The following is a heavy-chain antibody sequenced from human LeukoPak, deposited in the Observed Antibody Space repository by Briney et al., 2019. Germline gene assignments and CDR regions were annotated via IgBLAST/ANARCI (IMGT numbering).Heavy chain of an antibody. J-gene: IGHJ6*03. V-gene: IGHV3-21*01. CDR2: ISSSSSYI. D-gene: IGHD3-9*01. CDR1: GFTFSSYS. Sequence: GGSLRLSCAASGFTFSSYSMNWVRQAPGKGLEWVSSISSSSSYIYYADSVKGRFTISRDNAKNSLYLQMNSLRAEDTAVYYCARDSGLDFDWLGAARNYYYMDVWGKGTTVTISS. CDR3: ARDSGLDFDWLGAARNYYYMDV.